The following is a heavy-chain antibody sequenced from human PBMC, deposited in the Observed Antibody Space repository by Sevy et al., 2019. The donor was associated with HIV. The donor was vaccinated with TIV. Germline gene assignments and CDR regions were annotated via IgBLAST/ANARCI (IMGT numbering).Heavy chain of an antibody. J-gene: IGHJ4*02. V-gene: IGHV1-69*06. Sequence: ASVKVSCKASGGTFSSYAISWVRQAPGQGLEWMGGIIPIFGTANYAQKFQGRVTITADKSTRTAYKELSSLRSEDTAVYYCARDPHYGDAYFDYWGQGTLVTVSS. CDR3: ARDPHYGDAYFDY. CDR1: GGTFSSYA. CDR2: IIPIFGTA. D-gene: IGHD4-17*01.